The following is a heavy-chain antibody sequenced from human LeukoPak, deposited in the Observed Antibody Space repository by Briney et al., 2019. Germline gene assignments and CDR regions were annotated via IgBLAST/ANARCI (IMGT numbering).Heavy chain of an antibody. CDR3: ARARGGSGSYGHFDY. V-gene: IGHV4-4*07. CDR1: GSSISSYY. Sequence: PSETLSLTCTVSGSSISSYYLTWIRQPAGEGLEWIGRIYTSGGTNYNPSLKRRVTMPVDTSKNQFSLKWSSVAAADTAVYYCARARGGSGSYGHFDYWGQGTLVTVSS. CDR2: IYTSGGT. D-gene: IGHD1-26*01. J-gene: IGHJ4*02.